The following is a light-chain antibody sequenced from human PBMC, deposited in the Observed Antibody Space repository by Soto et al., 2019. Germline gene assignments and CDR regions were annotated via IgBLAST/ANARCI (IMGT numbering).Light chain of an antibody. J-gene: IGLJ1*01. V-gene: IGLV7-43*01. CDR2: STR. CDR1: TGAVTSGYY. CDR3: LLYYGGAYV. Sequence: QAVVTQEPSLTVSPGGTVTLTCASSTGAVTSGYYPNWFQQKPGQAPRALIYSTRNKHPWTPARFSGSLLGGKAALTLSGVQPEDEAEYYCLLYYGGAYVFGTGTKVTVL.